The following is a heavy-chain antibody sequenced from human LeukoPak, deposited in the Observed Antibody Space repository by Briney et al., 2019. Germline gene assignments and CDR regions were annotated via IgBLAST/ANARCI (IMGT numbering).Heavy chain of an antibody. Sequence: GGSLRLSCAASGFTFSSYWMHWVRQAPGKGLVWVSRVNSDGSSTNYADSVKGRLTISRDNAKNTLYLRMNSLRAEDTAVYYCASSTVTPFDYWGQGTLVTVSS. V-gene: IGHV3-74*01. CDR1: GFTFSSYW. CDR3: ASSTVTPFDY. CDR2: VNSDGSST. D-gene: IGHD4-17*01. J-gene: IGHJ4*02.